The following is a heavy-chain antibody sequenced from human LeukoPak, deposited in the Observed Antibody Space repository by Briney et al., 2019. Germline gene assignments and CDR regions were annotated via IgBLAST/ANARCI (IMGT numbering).Heavy chain of an antibody. CDR3: ARRRKDLNWFDP. J-gene: IGHJ5*02. CDR2: INHSGST. V-gene: IGHV4-34*01. CDR1: GGSFSGYY. Sequence: KPSETLSLTCAVYGGSFSGYYWSWIRQPPGKGLEWIGEINHSGSTNYNPSLRSRVTISVDMSKNQFSLNLNSVTAADTAVYYRARRRKDLNWFDPWGQGTLVTVSS.